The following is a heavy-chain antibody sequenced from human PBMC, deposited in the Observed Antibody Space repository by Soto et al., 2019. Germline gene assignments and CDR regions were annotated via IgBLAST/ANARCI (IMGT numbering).Heavy chain of an antibody. D-gene: IGHD6-25*01. CDR1: GSSIIGYY. CDR3: ARGVGCSGLNWFDP. V-gene: IGHV4-59*08. CDR2: IHYSGSD. Sequence: SETLSLTCTFSGSSIIGYYWTWIRQSPERGLEWIGYIHYSGSDNYNTSLNSRLTMSVARSKSQFSMKLASVTAAYTAVYYCARGVGCSGLNWFDPWGQGTLVTVSS. J-gene: IGHJ5*02.